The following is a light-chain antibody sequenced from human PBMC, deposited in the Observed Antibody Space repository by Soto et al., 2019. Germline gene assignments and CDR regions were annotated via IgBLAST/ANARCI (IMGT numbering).Light chain of an antibody. CDR3: QQSYSTQYT. J-gene: IGKJ2*01. Sequence: DIQMHQSPSSLSGSVGDRVTITCRASQSISTDLNWYQQKPGKAPKLLIYAASNLQSGAPATFSGSGSGPDCSLTISSLQPDDFTTYYCQQSYSTQYTFGQGTKFEIK. V-gene: IGKV1-39*01. CDR2: AAS. CDR1: QSISTD.